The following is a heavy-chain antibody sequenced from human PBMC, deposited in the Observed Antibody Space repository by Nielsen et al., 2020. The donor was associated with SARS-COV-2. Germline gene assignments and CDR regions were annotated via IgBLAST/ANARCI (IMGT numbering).Heavy chain of an antibody. D-gene: IGHD1-1*01. J-gene: IGHJ4*02. V-gene: IGHV3-48*01. CDR1: GFTFSSYS. CDR3: ARGGELELDY. Sequence: GESLKISCAASGFTFSSYSMNWVRQAPGKGLEWVSYISSSSSTIYYADSVKGRFTISRDNAKNSLYLQMNSLRADDTAVYFCARGGELELDYWGQGTLVTVSS. CDR2: ISSSSSTI.